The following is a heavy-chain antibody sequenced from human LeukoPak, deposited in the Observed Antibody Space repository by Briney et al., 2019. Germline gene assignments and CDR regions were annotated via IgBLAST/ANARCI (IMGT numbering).Heavy chain of an antibody. D-gene: IGHD3-10*01. Sequence: SETLSLTCAVYGGSFSGYYWSWIRQPPGKGLEWIGEINHSGSTNYNPSPKSRVTISVDTSKNQFSLKLSSVTAADTAVYYCARGEVLLRFGENYFDLWGRGTLVTVSS. CDR1: GGSFSGYY. J-gene: IGHJ2*01. CDR2: INHSGST. CDR3: ARGEVLLRFGENYFDL. V-gene: IGHV4-34*01.